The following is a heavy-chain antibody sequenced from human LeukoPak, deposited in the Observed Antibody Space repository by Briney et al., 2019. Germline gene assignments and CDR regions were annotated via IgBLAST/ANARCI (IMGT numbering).Heavy chain of an antibody. J-gene: IGHJ4*02. CDR1: GFTFSSHS. V-gene: IGHV3-21*01. D-gene: IGHD3-16*02. Sequence: GGSLRLSCVASGFTFSSHSMNWVRQAPGKGLEWVSSISSSSSYIYYADSVKGRFTISRDNAKNSLYLQMNSLRAEDTAVYYCAREYVIGFYFDYWGQGTLVTVSS. CDR2: ISSSSSYI. CDR3: AREYVIGFYFDY.